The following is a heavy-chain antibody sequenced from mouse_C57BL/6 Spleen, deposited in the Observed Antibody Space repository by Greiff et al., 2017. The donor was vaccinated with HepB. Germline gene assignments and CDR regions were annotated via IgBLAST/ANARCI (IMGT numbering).Heavy chain of an antibody. CDR2: IYPGSGNT. CDR3: AREGVEYYGSPYYCDD. V-gene: IGHV1-76*01. Sequence: QVQLQQSGAELVRPGASVKLSCKASGYTFTDYYINWVKQRPGQGLEWIARIYPGSGNTYYNEKFKGKATLTAEKSSSTAYMQLSSLTSEDSAVYFCAREGVEYYGSPYYCDDWGQGTTLTVSS. CDR1: GYTFTDYY. J-gene: IGHJ2*01. D-gene: IGHD1-1*01.